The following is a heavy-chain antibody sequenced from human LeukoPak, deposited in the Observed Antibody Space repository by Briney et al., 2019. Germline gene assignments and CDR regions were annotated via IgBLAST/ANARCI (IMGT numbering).Heavy chain of an antibody. CDR2: ISAYNGNT. Sequence: ASVKVSCKASGYTFTSYGISWVRQAPGQGLEWVGWISAYNGNTKYAQKFQGRVTMTTDTSATTAYMELRSLTSDDTAVYYCARSPFSSSWYTTHYYYYYMDVWGKGTTVTVSS. CDR3: ARSPFSSSWYTTHYYYYYMDV. J-gene: IGHJ6*03. D-gene: IGHD6-13*01. V-gene: IGHV1-18*01. CDR1: GYTFTSYG.